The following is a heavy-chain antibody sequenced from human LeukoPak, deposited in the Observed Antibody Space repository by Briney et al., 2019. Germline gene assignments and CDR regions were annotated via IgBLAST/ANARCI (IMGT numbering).Heavy chain of an antibody. J-gene: IGHJ3*02. V-gene: IGHV4-59*01. CDR1: GGSISSYY. CDR3: ARKREAFDI. CDR2: IYYSGST. Sequence: PETLSLTCTVSGGSISSYYWSWIRQPPGKGLEWIGYIYYSGSTNYNPSLKRRVTISVDTSKNQFSLKPSSVTAADTAVYYCARKREAFDIWGQGTMVTVSS.